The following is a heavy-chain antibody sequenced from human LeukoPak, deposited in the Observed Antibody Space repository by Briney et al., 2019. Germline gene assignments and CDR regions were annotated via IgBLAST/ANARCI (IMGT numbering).Heavy chain of an antibody. J-gene: IGHJ4*02. V-gene: IGHV1-18*01. Sequence: ASVKVSCKASGYTFPSYGSSWVRQAPGQGLEWMGWISAYNGNTNYAQKLQGRVTMTTDTSTSTAYMELRSLRSDDTAVYYCATVLADIVVVPTTDYWGQGTLVTVSS. D-gene: IGHD2-2*01. CDR3: ATVLADIVVVPTTDY. CDR1: GYTFPSYG. CDR2: ISAYNGNT.